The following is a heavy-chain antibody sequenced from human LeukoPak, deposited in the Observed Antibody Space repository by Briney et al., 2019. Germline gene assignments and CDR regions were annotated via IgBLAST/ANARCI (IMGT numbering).Heavy chain of an antibody. D-gene: IGHD5-24*01. CDR1: GYSFTSYW. CDR3: ARGEGGYNYAF. V-gene: IGHV5-51*01. J-gene: IGHJ4*02. CDR2: INPADSDA. Sequence: GESLKISCKTSGYSFTSYWIAWVRQIPGKGLEWVGIINPADSDARYSLSLQGQVTISADRSISTAYLQWSSLKASDTAIYYCARGEGGYNYAFWGQGTLVSVSS.